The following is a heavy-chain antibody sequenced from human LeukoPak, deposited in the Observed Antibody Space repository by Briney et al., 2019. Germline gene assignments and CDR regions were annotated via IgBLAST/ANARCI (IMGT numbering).Heavy chain of an antibody. V-gene: IGHV4-39*07. CDR3: ATRYYYDSSGYSYIFDY. D-gene: IGHD3-22*01. CDR2: IYYSGST. J-gene: IGHJ4*02. CDR1: GGSISSSSYY. Sequence: PSETLSLTCTVSGGSISSSSYYCGWIRQPPGKGLDWIVSIYYSGSTYYNPSLKSRVTISVDTSKNQFSLKLSSVTAADTAVYYCATRYYYDSSGYSYIFDYWGQGTLVTVSS.